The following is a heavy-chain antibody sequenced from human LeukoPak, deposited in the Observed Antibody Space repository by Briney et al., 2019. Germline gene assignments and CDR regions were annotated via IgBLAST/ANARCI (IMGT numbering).Heavy chain of an antibody. CDR3: AKHSRTASGWSISPRKEHLDS. CDR2: ISGSGTDT. D-gene: IGHD6-19*01. Sequence: QPGGSLRLSCAASGFTFPNFAMSWVRQAPGKGLEWVSAISGSGTDTYFADPVKGRFTISRDNSKNTLYLQMNRLGADDTAMYYCAKHSRTASGWSISPRKEHLDSWGQGTRVTVSS. J-gene: IGHJ4*02. CDR1: GFTFPNFA. V-gene: IGHV3-23*01.